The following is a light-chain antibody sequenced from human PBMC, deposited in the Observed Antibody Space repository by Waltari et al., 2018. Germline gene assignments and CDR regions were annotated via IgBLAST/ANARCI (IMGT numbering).Light chain of an antibody. Sequence: QSALTHPASVSGTPGQPFTTSRTGPPSYVGSTNFFPWYQHHHGKAPKLMICEVIKRPSGVSNRFSGSKSGNTASLTISGLQAEDEADYYCCSYAGSGTYVFGTGTKVTVL. CDR1: PSYVGSTNF. J-gene: IGLJ1*01. CDR2: EVI. V-gene: IGLV2-23*02. CDR3: CSYAGSGTYV.